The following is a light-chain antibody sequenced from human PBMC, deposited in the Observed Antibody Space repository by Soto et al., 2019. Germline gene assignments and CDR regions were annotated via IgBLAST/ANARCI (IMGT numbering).Light chain of an antibody. Sequence: QSALTQPASVSGSPGQSITISCTGPSSDVGDYNYVYWYQQHPGKAPKLMIYDVSNRPSGVSNRFSGSKSGNTASLTISGLQAEDEADYYCSSYTSSSTRGVFGPGTKLTVL. CDR1: SSDVGDYNY. CDR3: SSYTSSSTRGV. V-gene: IGLV2-14*01. CDR2: DVS. J-gene: IGLJ1*01.